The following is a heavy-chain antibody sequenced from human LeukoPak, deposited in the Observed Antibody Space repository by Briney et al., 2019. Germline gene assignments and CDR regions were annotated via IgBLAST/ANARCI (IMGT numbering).Heavy chain of an antibody. CDR3: ARGRWELGGRDAFDI. D-gene: IGHD1-26*01. V-gene: IGHV1-2*02. J-gene: IGHJ3*02. Sequence: ASVKVSCRASGYTFTGYYMHWVRQAPGQGLEWMGWINPNSGGTNYAQKFQGRVTMTRDTSISTAYMELSRLRSDDTAVYYCARGRWELGGRDAFDIWGQGTMVTVSS. CDR2: INPNSGGT. CDR1: GYTFTGYY.